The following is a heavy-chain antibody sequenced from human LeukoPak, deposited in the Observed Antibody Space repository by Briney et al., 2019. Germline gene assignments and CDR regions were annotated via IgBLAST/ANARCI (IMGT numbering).Heavy chain of an antibody. V-gene: IGHV3-23*01. J-gene: IGHJ4*02. Sequence: QSGGSLRLSCAASGFTFSSYAMSWVRQAPGKGLEWVSGISGSGGSTYYADSVKGRFTISRDNSKNTLYLRMNSLRAEDTAVYFCAKGLEYFDYWGQGTLVTVSS. CDR3: AKGLEYFDY. CDR2: ISGSGGST. D-gene: IGHD5-24*01. CDR1: GFTFSSYA.